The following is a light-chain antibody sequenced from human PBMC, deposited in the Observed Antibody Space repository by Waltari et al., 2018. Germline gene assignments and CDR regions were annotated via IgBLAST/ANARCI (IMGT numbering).Light chain of an antibody. CDR1: QGLLHRIGFNY. V-gene: IGKV2-28*01. Sequence: DIVVTQSPLSLPVTPGAQASISCSSSQGLLHRIGFNYSDWYLQKPGQSPQLLIYLGSNRASGFPVRFSGSGSGTDFTLKISRVEAEDVGVYYCMQSLRALWTFGQGTKVEIK. CDR2: LGS. CDR3: MQSLRALWT. J-gene: IGKJ1*01.